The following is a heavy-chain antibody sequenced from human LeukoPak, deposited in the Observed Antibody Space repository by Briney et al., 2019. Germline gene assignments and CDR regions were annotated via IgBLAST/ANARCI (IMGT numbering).Heavy chain of an antibody. CDR1: GGTFSSYA. CDR2: IIPIFGTA. V-gene: IGHV1-69*06. CDR3: ARDAYGSGSHNWFDP. Sequence: SVKVSCKASGGTFSSYAISWVRQAPGQGLEWMGGIIPIFGTANYAQKFQGRITITADKSTSTAYMELSSLRSEDTAVYYCARDAYGSGSHNWFDPWGQGTLVTVSS. D-gene: IGHD3-10*01. J-gene: IGHJ5*02.